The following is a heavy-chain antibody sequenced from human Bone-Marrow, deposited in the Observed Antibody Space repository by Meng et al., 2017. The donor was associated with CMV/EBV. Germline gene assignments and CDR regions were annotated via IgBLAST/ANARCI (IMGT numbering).Heavy chain of an antibody. J-gene: IGHJ4*02. D-gene: IGHD2-2*01. V-gene: IGHV3-30-3*01. Sequence: GESLKISCIGSGFTFGDHGINWVRQAPGKGLEWVAVISYDGSNKYYADSVKGRFTISRDNSKNTLYLQMNSLRAEDTAVYYCASDIVVVPAGADYFDYWGQGTLVTFSS. CDR1: GFTFGDHG. CDR2: ISYDGSNK. CDR3: ASDIVVVPAGADYFDY.